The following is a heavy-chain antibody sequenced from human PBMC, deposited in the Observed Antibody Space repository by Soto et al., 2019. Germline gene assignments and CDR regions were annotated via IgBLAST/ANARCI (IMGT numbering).Heavy chain of an antibody. Sequence: GGSLRLSCAASGFMFRSYAMSWVRQAPGKGLEWVSTISGSGGSTYYADSVKGRFTISRDNSKNTLYLQMNSLRAEDTAVYYCARHIAARPGGMDVWGQGTTVTVSS. J-gene: IGHJ6*02. D-gene: IGHD6-6*01. V-gene: IGHV3-23*01. CDR2: ISGSGGST. CDR1: GFMFRSYA. CDR3: ARHIAARPGGMDV.